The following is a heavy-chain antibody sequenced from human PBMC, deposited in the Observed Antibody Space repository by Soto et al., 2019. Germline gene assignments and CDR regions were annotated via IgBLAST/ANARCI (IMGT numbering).Heavy chain of an antibody. J-gene: IGHJ4*01. CDR1: GFTFSNYA. D-gene: IGHD3-22*01. CDR3: TTDSYSTMIVVRFDY. Sequence: GSLRLSCAASGFTFSNYAMSWVRQAPGKGLEWVSGISGSGGSTYYADSVKGRFTISRDNSKNTLYLQMNSLKTEDTGIYYCTTDSYSTMIVVRFDYWGHGTLVTVSS. V-gene: IGHV3-23*01. CDR2: ISGSGGST.